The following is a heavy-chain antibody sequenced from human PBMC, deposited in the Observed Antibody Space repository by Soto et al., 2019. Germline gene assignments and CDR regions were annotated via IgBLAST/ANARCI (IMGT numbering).Heavy chain of an antibody. D-gene: IGHD4-17*01. CDR1: GYSINSGYY. V-gene: IGHV4-38-2*01. Sequence: SATQSLTYGVSGYSINSGYYWGWIRKPPGKRPEWIGSINHSGKTFYSPSLRSRVTISVDTSKNQLSLKLTSVTAADTAVYYCGRSGDDYGSYIDYWGQGTLVTVSS. CDR3: GRSGDDYGSYIDY. CDR2: INHSGKT. J-gene: IGHJ4*02.